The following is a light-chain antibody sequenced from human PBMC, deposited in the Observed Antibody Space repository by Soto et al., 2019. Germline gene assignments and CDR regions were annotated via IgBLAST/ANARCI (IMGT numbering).Light chain of an antibody. Sequence: AIQMTQSPSSLSASIGDRVTITCRASQDIRNELGWYQQKPGKDPKLLISAASSLQVGVPARFSGSGSGTDFTLTISSLRPEDFATYFCLQDYNYPRTFGQGTKVEIK. CDR1: QDIRNE. J-gene: IGKJ1*01. V-gene: IGKV1-6*01. CDR2: AAS. CDR3: LQDYNYPRT.